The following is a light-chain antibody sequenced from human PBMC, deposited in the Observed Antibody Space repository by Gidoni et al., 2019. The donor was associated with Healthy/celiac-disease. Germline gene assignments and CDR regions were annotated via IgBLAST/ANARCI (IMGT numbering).Light chain of an antibody. CDR2: GAS. CDR1: QSVSSN. V-gene: IGKV3-15*01. Sequence: EIVMTQYPATLSVSPGERATLSCRASQSVSSNLAWSQQKPGQAPRLLIYGASTRATGIPAMFSGSGSGTVFTLTISSLQSEDFAVYYCQQYNNWPRTFGQGTKVDIK. CDR3: QQYNNWPRT. J-gene: IGKJ1*01.